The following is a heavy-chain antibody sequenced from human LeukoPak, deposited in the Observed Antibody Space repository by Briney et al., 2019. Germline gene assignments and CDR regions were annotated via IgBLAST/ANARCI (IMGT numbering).Heavy chain of an antibody. CDR1: GFTFSSYA. CDR3: ASFYSGSYRDFDY. D-gene: IGHD1-26*01. Sequence: GGSLRLSCAASGFTFSSYAMSWVRQAPGKGLEWVSATSGSGDGTFYADSVKGRFTISRDNAKNSLYLQMNSLRAEDTAVYYCASFYSGSYRDFDYWGQGTLVTVSS. J-gene: IGHJ4*02. V-gene: IGHV3-23*01. CDR2: TSGSGDGT.